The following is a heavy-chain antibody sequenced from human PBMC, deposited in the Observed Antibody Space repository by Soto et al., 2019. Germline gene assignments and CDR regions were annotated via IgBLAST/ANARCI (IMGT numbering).Heavy chain of an antibody. J-gene: IGHJ4*02. V-gene: IGHV3-23*01. CDR1: GFTFTNYA. CDR3: AKDFPYDTSGYYLYYSDY. D-gene: IGHD3-22*01. Sequence: XVSLRLSCAASGFTFTNYAMNWVRQAPGKGLEWVSAINGFGDSLYYADSVRGRFTISRDNSKNTVYLQMNSLRPDDTAIYFCAKDFPYDTSGYYLYYSDYWGQGTVVTVSS. CDR2: INGFGDSL.